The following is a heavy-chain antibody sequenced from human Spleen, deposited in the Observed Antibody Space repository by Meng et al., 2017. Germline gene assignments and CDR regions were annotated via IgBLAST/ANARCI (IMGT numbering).Heavy chain of an antibody. CDR1: GYHFPDYY. Sequence: GVEVKKPGAPVNVSCKPSGYHFPDYYIHWVRRAPGQGLEWMGRINPKSGDTHYAQKFQARVTMTGDTSISTAYMELSGLRSDDTAMYYCARDEDISAAGKLFGDYWGQGTLVTVSS. V-gene: IGHV1-2*06. CDR2: INPKSGDT. D-gene: IGHD6-25*01. J-gene: IGHJ4*02. CDR3: ARDEDISAAGKLFGDY.